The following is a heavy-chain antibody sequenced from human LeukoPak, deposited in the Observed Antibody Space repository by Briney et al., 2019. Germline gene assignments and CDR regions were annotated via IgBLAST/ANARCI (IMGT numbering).Heavy chain of an antibody. Sequence: GGSLRLSCAASGFTFDDYGMSWVRQAPGKGLEWVSGINWNGGSTGYADSVKGRFTISRDNAKNSLYLQMNSLRAEDTALYYCAREGPYDSSGYYDYWGQGTLVTVSS. CDR2: INWNGGST. J-gene: IGHJ4*02. D-gene: IGHD3-22*01. CDR3: AREGPYDSSGYYDY. V-gene: IGHV3-20*04. CDR1: GFTFDDYG.